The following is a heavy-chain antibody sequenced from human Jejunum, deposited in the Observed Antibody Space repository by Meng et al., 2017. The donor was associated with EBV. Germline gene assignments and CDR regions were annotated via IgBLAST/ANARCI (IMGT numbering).Heavy chain of an antibody. CDR3: ARDQNGSYFAY. CDR2: IYNSEST. J-gene: IGHJ4*02. D-gene: IGHD1-26*01. CDR1: GGSVSSGGYY. V-gene: IGHV4-61*08. Sequence: QVQRQESGPGLVKTSETLSHTCTVSGGSVSSGGYYWSWIRQPPGKGLEWIGYIYNSESTNYKSSLKSRVTISADTSKNQFSLRLSSVTAADTAVYYCARDQNGSYFAYWGQGTLVTVSS.